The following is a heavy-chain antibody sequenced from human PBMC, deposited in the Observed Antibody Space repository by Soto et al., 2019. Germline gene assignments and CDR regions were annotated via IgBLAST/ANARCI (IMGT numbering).Heavy chain of an antibody. D-gene: IGHD6-13*01. V-gene: IGHV1-69*13. CDR2: IIPIFGTA. CDR1: GGTFSSYA. J-gene: IGHJ4*02. CDR3: ARGGQQLVRAFDY. Sequence: SVKVSCKASGGTFSSYAISWVRQAPGQGLEWMGGIIPIFGTANYAQKFQGRVTITADESTSTAYIELSSLRSEDTAVYYCARGGQQLVRAFDYWGQGTLVTVSS.